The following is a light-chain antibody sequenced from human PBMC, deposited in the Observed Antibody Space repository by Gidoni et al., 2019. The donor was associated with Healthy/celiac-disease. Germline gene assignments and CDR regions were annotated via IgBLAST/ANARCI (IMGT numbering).Light chain of an antibody. CDR1: QSISSY. Sequence: VGDRVTITCRASQSISSYLNWYQQKPGKAPKLLIYAASSLQSGVPSRFSGSGSGTDFTLTISSLQPEDFATYYCQQSYSTPQTFGQGTKVEIK. CDR2: AAS. J-gene: IGKJ1*01. CDR3: QQSYSTPQT. V-gene: IGKV1-39*01.